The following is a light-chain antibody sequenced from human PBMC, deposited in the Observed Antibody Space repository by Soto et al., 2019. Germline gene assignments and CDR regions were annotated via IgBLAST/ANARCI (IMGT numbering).Light chain of an antibody. CDR2: EVS. V-gene: IGLV2-14*01. CDR3: SSYTSGSTLV. Sequence: QSVLTQPASVSGSPGQSITISCTGTSSDVGGYNYVSWYQQYPGKAPKPIIYEVSNRPSGVSNRFSGSKSGNTASLTISGLQAEDEADYYCSSYTSGSTLVFGGGTKLTVL. J-gene: IGLJ3*02. CDR1: SSDVGGYNY.